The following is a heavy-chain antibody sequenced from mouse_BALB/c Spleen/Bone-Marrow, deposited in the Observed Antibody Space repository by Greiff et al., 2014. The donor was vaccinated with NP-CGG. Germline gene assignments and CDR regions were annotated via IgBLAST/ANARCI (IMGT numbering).Heavy chain of an antibody. D-gene: IGHD2-4*01. CDR3: ASVYDYGRGYAMDY. CDR1: GYAFSNYG. CDR2: IYPGDGDT. V-gene: IGHV1-80*01. Sequence: QVQLQQSGAEVMRPGSSVNISCKASGYAFSNYGMNWVKQRPGQGLEWIGQIYPGDGDTNYNGKFKGRVTLTADKSSSTANMQLSSLTSEDSAVYFCASVYDYGRGYAMDYWGQGTSVTVSS. J-gene: IGHJ4*01.